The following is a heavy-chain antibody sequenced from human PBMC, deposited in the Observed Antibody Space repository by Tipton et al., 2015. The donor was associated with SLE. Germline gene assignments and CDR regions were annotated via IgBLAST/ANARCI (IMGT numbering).Heavy chain of an antibody. CDR1: GASISYTDYY. CDR3: ARQRLRLLSPLDA. Sequence: LRLSCTVSGASISYTDYYWGWVRQPPGRELEWIGSIFNSGNPYYNPSLKSRVTLSVDLSKNQFSLKLTSVTAADTAVYYCARQRLRLLSPLDAWGQGTTVTVS. CDR2: IFNSGNP. D-gene: IGHD3-10*01. V-gene: IGHV4-39*01. J-gene: IGHJ6*02.